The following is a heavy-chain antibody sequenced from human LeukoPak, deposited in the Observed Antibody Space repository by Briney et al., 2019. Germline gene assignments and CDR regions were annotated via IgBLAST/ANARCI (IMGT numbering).Heavy chain of an antibody. CDR1: GGSISSYY. J-gene: IGHJ3*02. V-gene: IGHV4-59*01. D-gene: IGHD3-10*01. Sequence: SETLSLTCTVSGGSISSYYWSWIRQPPGKGLEWIGYIYYSGSTNYNPSLKSRVTISVDTSKNQFSLKLSSVTAADTAAYYCARVGSREGAFDIWGQGTMVTVSS. CDR3: ARVGSREGAFDI. CDR2: IYYSGST.